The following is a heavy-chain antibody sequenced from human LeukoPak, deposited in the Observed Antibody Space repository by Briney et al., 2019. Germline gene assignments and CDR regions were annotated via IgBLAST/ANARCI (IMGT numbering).Heavy chain of an antibody. Sequence: SQTLSLTCAISGDRVSSNSAAWNWIRQSPSRGLEWLGRTYYRSKWYNDYALSVKSRITINPDTSKNQFSLQLNSVTPEDTAVYYCARNLWENQSNWFDPWGQGTLVTVSS. J-gene: IGHJ5*02. CDR2: TYYRSKWYN. D-gene: IGHD1-14*01. V-gene: IGHV6-1*01. CDR3: ARNLWENQSNWFDP. CDR1: GDRVSSNSAA.